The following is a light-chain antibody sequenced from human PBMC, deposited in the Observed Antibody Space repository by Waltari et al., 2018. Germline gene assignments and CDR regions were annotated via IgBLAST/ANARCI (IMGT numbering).Light chain of an antibody. CDR2: AVS. CDR3: QQYYSYPYT. CDR1: QSVTSY. J-gene: IGKJ2*01. V-gene: IGKV1-8*01. Sequence: AIRMTQSPSSFSASTGDTVTITCRANQSVTSYLAWYQQKPGRAPKLLLYAVSSLQSGIPSRFSGAGSGTEFTLTINCLQSEDFATYYCQQYYSYPYTFGQGTKLEI.